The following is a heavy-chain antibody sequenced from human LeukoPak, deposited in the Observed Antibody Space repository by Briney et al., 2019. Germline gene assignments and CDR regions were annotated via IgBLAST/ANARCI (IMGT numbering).Heavy chain of an antibody. CDR2: IRSKTYGGTT. CDR1: GFTFADYA. CDR3: TRDLSGYAKPIDN. J-gene: IGHJ4*02. D-gene: IGHD5-12*01. V-gene: IGHV3-49*04. Sequence: TAGSLRLSCTASGFTFADYAMSWVRQAPGKGLEWVGFIRSKTYGGTTEYAASVKGRFIISRDDSKSIAHLQMNSLKTEDTAMYYCTRDLSGYAKPIDNWGQGTLVIVSS.